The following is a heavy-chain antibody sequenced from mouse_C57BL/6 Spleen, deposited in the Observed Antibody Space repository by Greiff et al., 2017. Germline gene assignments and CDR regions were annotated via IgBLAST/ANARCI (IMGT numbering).Heavy chain of an antibody. CDR2: IDPNSGGT. CDR1: GYTFTSYW. D-gene: IGHD1-1*01. J-gene: IGHJ4*01. CDR3: AREKDIYSDGSSYVFYYAMDD. Sequence: VQLQQPGAELVKPGASVKLSCKASGYTFTSYWMHWVKQRPGRGLEWIGRIDPNSGGTKYNEKFKGKATLTVDKPSSTAYMQLSSLTSEDSAVYYCAREKDIYSDGSSYVFYYAMDDGGQGTSVTVSS. V-gene: IGHV1-72*01.